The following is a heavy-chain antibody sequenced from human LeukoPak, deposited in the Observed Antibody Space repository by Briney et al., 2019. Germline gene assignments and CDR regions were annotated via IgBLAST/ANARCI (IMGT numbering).Heavy chain of an antibody. CDR3: ARPLQESSGYYYTPHDAFDI. CDR1: GGSFSGYY. V-gene: IGHV4-34*01. J-gene: IGHJ3*02. D-gene: IGHD3-22*01. Sequence: SETLSLTCAVYGGSFSGYYWSWIRQSPGKGLEWIGEINHSGSTNYNPSLKSRVTISVDTSKNQFSLKLSSVTAADTAVYYCARPLQESSGYYYTPHDAFDIWGQGTMVTVSS. CDR2: INHSGST.